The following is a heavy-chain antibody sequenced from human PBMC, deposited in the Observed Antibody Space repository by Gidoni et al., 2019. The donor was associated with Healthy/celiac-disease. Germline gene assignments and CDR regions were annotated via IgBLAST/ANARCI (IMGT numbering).Heavy chain of an antibody. D-gene: IGHD3-9*01. Sequence: QVQLQESGTGLVKPSQTLCLTCTVSGGSISSGGYYWSWIRQHPGKGPEWIGYIYYSGITYYHPSLKRRVTISVDTSKNQFSLKLSSVTAADTAVYYCARERTYDIYRGLDVWGKGTTVTVSS. CDR3: ARERTYDIYRGLDV. CDR1: GGSISSGGYY. V-gene: IGHV4-31*03. CDR2: IYYSGIT. J-gene: IGHJ6*04.